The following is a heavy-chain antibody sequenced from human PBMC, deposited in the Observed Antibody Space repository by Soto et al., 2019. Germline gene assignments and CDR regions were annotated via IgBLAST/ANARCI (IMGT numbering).Heavy chain of an antibody. CDR3: ARRLIRYFDWLATKFDY. CDR2: INHSGST. Sequence: SETLSLTCAVYGGSFSGYYWSWIRQPPGKGLEWIGEINHSGSTNYNPSLKSRVTISVDTSKNQFSLKLSSVTAADTAVYYCARRLIRYFDWLATKFDYWGQGTLVTVSS. V-gene: IGHV4-34*01. CDR1: GGSFSGYY. J-gene: IGHJ4*02. D-gene: IGHD3-9*01.